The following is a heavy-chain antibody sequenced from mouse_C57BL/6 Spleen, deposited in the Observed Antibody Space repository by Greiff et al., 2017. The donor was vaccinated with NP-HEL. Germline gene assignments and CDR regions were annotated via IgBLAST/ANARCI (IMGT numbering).Heavy chain of an antibody. D-gene: IGHD1-1*01. CDR3: ARGGIYYYGSSLDY. CDR2: INPGSGGT. CDR1: GYAFTNYL. V-gene: IGHV1-54*01. Sequence: VQLQQSGAELVRPGTSVKVSCKASGYAFTNYLIEWVKQRPGQGLEWIGVINPGSGGTNYNEKFKGKATLTADKSSSTAYMQLSSLTSEDSAVYFCARGGIYYYGSSLDYWGQGTTLTVSS. J-gene: IGHJ2*01.